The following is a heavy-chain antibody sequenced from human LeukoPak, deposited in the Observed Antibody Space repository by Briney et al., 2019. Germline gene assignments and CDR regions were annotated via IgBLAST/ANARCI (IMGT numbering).Heavy chain of an antibody. J-gene: IGHJ5*02. V-gene: IGHV1-2*02. D-gene: IGHD3-9*01. Sequence: ASVKVSCKASGYTFTGYYMHWVRQAPGQGLEWMGWINPNSGGTNYAQKFQGRVTMTRDTPISTAYMELSRLRSDDTAVYYCAREILTGYYLDPWGQGTLVTVSS. CDR1: GYTFTGYY. CDR2: INPNSGGT. CDR3: AREILTGYYLDP.